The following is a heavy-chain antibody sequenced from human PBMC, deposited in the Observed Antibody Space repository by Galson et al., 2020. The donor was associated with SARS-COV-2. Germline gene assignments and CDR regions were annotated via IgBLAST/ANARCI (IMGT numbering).Heavy chain of an antibody. Sequence: GGSLRLSCPASGFTFSDYAMTWVRQAPGKGPEWVSAIGGSGTSAFYADAVRGRFTISRDNSKNTLYLQMSSLRVEDTAVYYCAKRSVYDPLYYFVSWGRGTLVTVSS. V-gene: IGHV3-23*01. D-gene: IGHD3-16*02. CDR2: IGGSGTSA. J-gene: IGHJ4*02. CDR3: AKRSVYDPLYYFVS. CDR1: GFTFSDYA.